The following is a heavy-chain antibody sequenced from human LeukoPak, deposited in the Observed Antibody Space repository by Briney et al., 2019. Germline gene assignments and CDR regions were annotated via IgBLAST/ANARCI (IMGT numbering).Heavy chain of an antibody. CDR3: ARLSQFGVLRFSYYMDV. J-gene: IGHJ6*03. CDR2: INHGGTT. Sequence: SETLSLTCAVYGGSFSNYYWSWIRQPPGKGLEWIGEINHGGTTKYNPSLKSRVTISVDTSKNQFSLKLSSVTAADTAVYYCARLSQFGVLRFSYYMDVWGKGTTVTVSS. CDR1: GGSFSNYY. D-gene: IGHD3-3*01. V-gene: IGHV4-34*01.